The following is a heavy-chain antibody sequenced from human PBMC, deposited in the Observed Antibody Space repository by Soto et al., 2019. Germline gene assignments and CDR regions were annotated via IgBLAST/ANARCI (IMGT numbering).Heavy chain of an antibody. CDR2: ISDSGGRT. J-gene: IGHJ6*02. CDR3: AKGDHSDTSVYYSYVGRGTYGLDV. Sequence: GGSLRLSCAASGFTFSNYAMNWVRQAPGKGLEWVAGISDSGGRTYYADSVKGRFTISRDNSKSTLYLQMNSLRAEDTAVYYCAKGDHSDTSVYYSYVGRGTYGLDVWGQGTPVTVYS. CDR1: GFTFSNYA. D-gene: IGHD3-22*01. V-gene: IGHV3-23*01.